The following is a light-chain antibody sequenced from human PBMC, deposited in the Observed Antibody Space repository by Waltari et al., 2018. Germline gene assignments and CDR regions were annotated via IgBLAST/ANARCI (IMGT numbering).Light chain of an antibody. CDR2: DAS. Sequence: DIQMTQSPSPLSPSVVDRVTTPCQASQDISNYLNWYQQKPGKAPKLLIYDASNLETGVPSRFSGSGSGTDFTFTISSLQPEDIATYYCQQYDNLPLTFGQGTKLEIK. J-gene: IGKJ2*01. CDR1: QDISNY. V-gene: IGKV1-33*01. CDR3: QQYDNLPLT.